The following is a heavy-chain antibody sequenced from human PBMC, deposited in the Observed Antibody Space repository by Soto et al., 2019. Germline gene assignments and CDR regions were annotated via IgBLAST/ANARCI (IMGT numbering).Heavy chain of an antibody. D-gene: IGHD3-3*01. CDR1: GGTFSSYA. J-gene: IGHJ6*02. CDR3: VQRLLAVTYYYRMHA. Sequence: QVQLVQSGAEVKKPGSSVKVSCKASGGTFSSYAINWVRQAPGQGLEWMGGIIPIVATSDYAQKFQGRVTITADESTSTAYLELRSLRSEDAAGCYCVQRLLAVTYYYRMHAWGQGTPVTISS. CDR2: IIPIVATS. V-gene: IGHV1-69*12.